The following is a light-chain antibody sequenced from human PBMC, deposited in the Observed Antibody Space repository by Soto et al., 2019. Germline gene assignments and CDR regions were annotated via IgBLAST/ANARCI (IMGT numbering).Light chain of an antibody. J-gene: IGKJ2*01. CDR2: DAS. CDR3: RQRRKWHLYT. V-gene: IGKV3-11*01. Sequence: EIVLTQSPATLSLSPGERATLSCRASQSVSSYLDWYQQKPGQAPRLLIYDASNRATGIPARFSGSGSGTDFTITISSLEPEDFAVYYCRQRRKWHLYTFGQGTKMEIK. CDR1: QSVSSY.